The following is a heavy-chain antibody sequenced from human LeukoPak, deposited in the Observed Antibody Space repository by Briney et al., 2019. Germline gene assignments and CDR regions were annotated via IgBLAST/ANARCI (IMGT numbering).Heavy chain of an antibody. D-gene: IGHD3-10*01. CDR2: INHSGST. CDR3: ARGGYYGSGNDFRFDP. J-gene: IGHJ5*02. V-gene: IGHV4-34*01. Sequence: SETLSLTCAVYGGSFSGYYWSWIRQPPGKGLEWIGEINHSGSTNYNPSLKSRVTISVDTSKNQFSLKLSSVTAADTAIYYCARGGYYGSGNDFRFDPWGQGTLVTVSS. CDR1: GGSFSGYY.